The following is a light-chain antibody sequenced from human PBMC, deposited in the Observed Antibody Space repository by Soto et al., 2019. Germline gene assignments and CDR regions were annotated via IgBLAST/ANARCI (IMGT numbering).Light chain of an antibody. CDR1: HSISSAY. CDR3: QQYGSSSVYS. Sequence: VVLTQSPGTLSLSPGDRGTLSCRASHSISSAYIAWYQKKPGQTPSLLIYGASSRASGVPDRFGGSGSGTEFTLTISRLEPEDFAVYYCQQYGSSSVYSFGQGTKLEIK. J-gene: IGKJ2*03. CDR2: GAS. V-gene: IGKV3-20*01.